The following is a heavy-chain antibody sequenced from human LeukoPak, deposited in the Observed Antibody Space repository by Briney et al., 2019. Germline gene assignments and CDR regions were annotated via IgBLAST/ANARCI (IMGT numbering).Heavy chain of an antibody. CDR1: GFTFSSYA. D-gene: IGHD3-22*01. J-gene: IGHJ4*02. Sequence: AGGSLRLSCAASGFTFSSYAMSWVRQAPGKGLEWVSAISGSGGSTYYADSVKGRFTISRDNSKNTLCLQMNSLRAEDTAVYYCAKKVYYDSSGYIDYWGQGTLVTVSS. CDR2: ISGSGGST. V-gene: IGHV3-23*01. CDR3: AKKVYYDSSGYIDY.